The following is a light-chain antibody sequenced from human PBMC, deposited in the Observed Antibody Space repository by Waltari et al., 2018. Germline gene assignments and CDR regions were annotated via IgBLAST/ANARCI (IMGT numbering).Light chain of an antibody. J-gene: IGLJ1*01. Sequence: QSMLTQPLSVSGPPGQSVTISCSVSRSTSGSHTVNGFQQLPGTAPRLLIYENDRRPSGVPDRFSASSSGTSASLAISGLQSEDEADYYCGAWDSTLRGYVLGSGTLVSVL. CDR3: GAWDSTLRGYV. CDR2: END. V-gene: IGLV1-44*01. CDR1: RSTSGSHT.